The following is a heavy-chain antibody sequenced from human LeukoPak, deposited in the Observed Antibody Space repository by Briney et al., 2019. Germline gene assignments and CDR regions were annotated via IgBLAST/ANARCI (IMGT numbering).Heavy chain of an antibody. J-gene: IGHJ4*02. CDR3: AKAITMVRGVITPRDYFDY. D-gene: IGHD3-10*01. V-gene: IGHV3-23*01. Sequence: PGGSLRLSCAASGFTFSSYAMSWVRQAQGKGLEWVSGISGSGGSTYYADSVKGRFTISRDNSKNTLYLQMNSLRAEDTAVYYCAKAITMVRGVITPRDYFDYWGQGTLVTVSS. CDR1: GFTFSSYA. CDR2: ISGSGGST.